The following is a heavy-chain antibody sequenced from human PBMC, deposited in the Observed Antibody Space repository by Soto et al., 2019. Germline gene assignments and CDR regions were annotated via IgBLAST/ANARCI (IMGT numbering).Heavy chain of an antibody. V-gene: IGHV3-21*01. D-gene: IGHD2-15*01. Sequence: EVQLVESGGGLVKPGGSLRLSCISSGFTFRTYTMNWVRQAPGKGLEWVSGIRGFSPYTFYAESVKGRFTISIDNAKNSLYPQMNSLRGEDTAVYYGARDRGYDAHDYYYNAMDVWGQGTTVTVSS. CDR3: ARDRGYDAHDYYYNAMDV. J-gene: IGHJ6*02. CDR1: GFTFRTYT. CDR2: IRGFSPYT.